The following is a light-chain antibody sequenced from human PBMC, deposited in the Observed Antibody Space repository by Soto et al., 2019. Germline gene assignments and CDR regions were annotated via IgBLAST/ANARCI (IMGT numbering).Light chain of an antibody. Sequence: QAVVTQPASVSGSPGQSITISCTGTSSDVGGYNYVSWYQQHPGKAPKLMIYEVSNRPSGVSNRFSGSKSGNTASLTISGLQAEDEADYYCSSYTVFGGGTKVTVL. CDR3: SSYTV. J-gene: IGLJ2*01. V-gene: IGLV2-14*01. CDR1: SSDVGGYNY. CDR2: EVS.